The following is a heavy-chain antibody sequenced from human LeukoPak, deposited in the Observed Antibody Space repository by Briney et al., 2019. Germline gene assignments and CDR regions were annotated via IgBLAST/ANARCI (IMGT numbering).Heavy chain of an antibody. CDR2: ISHSGAT. CDR1: GGFVSRES. CDR3: ARIEAGIVAVPARQPRPPPPRYCDY. D-gene: IGHD2-2*01. Sequence: SETLSLTCTVSGGFVSRESWTWIRQFPDKRLEWIGCISHSGATDYKPSLESRVTISRDTPKNQFFLNLNAVTAADTAVYFCARIEAGIVAVPARQPRPPPPRYCDYWGQGILVTVSS. J-gene: IGHJ4*02. V-gene: IGHV4-59*02.